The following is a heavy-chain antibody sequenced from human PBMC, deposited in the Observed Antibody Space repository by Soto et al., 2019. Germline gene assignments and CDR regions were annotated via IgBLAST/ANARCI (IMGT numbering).Heavy chain of an antibody. CDR2: IYDSVDT. CDR1: CGSIGSDHYY. J-gene: IGHJ4*02. Sequence: PSDTLSLTCXVSCGSIGSDHYYWGLLSHGPGKGGDWIASIYDSVDTYFNRSLRSRVSISVDTSKNQFSLNVNSMTAADTAIYACASPQLVFVVPPSPSAFAARAQGTLVTVSS. D-gene: IGHD6-6*01. V-gene: IGHV4-39*01. CDR3: ASPQLVFVVPPSPSAFAA.